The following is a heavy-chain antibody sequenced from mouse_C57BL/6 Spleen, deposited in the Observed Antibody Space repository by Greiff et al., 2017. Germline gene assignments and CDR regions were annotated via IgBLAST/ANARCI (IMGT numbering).Heavy chain of an antibody. J-gene: IGHJ2*01. D-gene: IGHD1-1*01. CDR2: IYPGNSDT. V-gene: IGHV1-5*01. CDR1: GYTFTSYW. Sequence: EVQLQQSGTVLARPGASVKMSCKTSGYTFTSYWMHWVKQRPGQGLEWIGAIYPGNSDTSYNQKFKGKAKLTAVTSASTAYMELSSLTNEDSAVYYCTRSLGSSYYFDYWGQGTTRTVSS. CDR3: TRSLGSSYYFDY.